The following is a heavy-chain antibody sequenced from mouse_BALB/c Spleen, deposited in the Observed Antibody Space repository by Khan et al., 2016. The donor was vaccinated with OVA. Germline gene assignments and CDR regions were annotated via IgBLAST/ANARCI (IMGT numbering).Heavy chain of an antibody. J-gene: IGHJ3*01. CDR2: ISSGGTS. CDR3: TRDYWFTY. CDR1: GFTFSNYA. V-gene: IGHV5-6-5*01. Sequence: EVQLVESGGDLVKPGGSLKLSCAASGFTFSNYAMSWVRPTPEKRLEWVTSISSGGTSYVPDSVKGRFAISRENGRNILYLQMSSLRSEDTAMYYCTRDYWFTYWGQGTLVTVSA.